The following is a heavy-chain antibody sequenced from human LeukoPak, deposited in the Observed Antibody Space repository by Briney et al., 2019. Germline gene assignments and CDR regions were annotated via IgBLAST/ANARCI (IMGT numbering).Heavy chain of an antibody. CDR1: GFTFSSYS. V-gene: IGHV3-48*04. J-gene: IGHJ4*02. CDR3: ARRTWRDYYDSSGYPFDY. Sequence: PGGSLRLSCAASGFTFSSYSMNWVRQAPGKGLEWVSYISSSSSTIYYADSVKGRFTISRDNAKNSLYLQMNSLRAEDTAVYYCARRTWRDYYDSSGYPFDYWGQGTLVTVSS. CDR2: ISSSSSTI. D-gene: IGHD3-22*01.